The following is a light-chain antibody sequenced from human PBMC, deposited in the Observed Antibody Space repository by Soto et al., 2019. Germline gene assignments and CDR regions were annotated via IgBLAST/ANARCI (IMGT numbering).Light chain of an antibody. J-gene: IGLJ1*01. CDR1: ITDFVSYNR. V-gene: IGLV2-18*01. CDR3: SLYTSENTYV. CDR2: EAS. Sequence: SALTQPPSLSGSPGQSVTISCTGTITDFVSYNRVSWYQQPPGTAPKLIIYEASNRPSGVPDRFSGSKSGNTASLTISGLQAADEADYYCSLYTSENTYVCGTETKVTVL.